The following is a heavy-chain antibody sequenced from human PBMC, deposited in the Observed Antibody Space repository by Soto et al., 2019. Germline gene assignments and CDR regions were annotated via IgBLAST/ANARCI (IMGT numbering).Heavy chain of an antibody. J-gene: IGHJ5*01. CDR2: IYKSATT. V-gene: IGHV4-30-4*01. CDR1: GDSISTVDYF. CDR3: ARGRYCLTGRCFPNWFDS. Sequence: PSETLSLTCSVSGDSISTVDYFWDWIRQPPGQALEYIGYIYKSATTYYNPSFEGRVAISLDTSKSHFSLNVTSVTAADTAVYFCARGRYCLTGRCFPNWFDSWGQGTLVTVSS. D-gene: IGHD7-27*01.